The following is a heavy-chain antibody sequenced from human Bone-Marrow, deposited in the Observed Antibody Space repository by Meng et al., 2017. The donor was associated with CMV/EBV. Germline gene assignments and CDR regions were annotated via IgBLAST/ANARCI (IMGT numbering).Heavy chain of an antibody. Sequence: GGSLRLSCAASGFSFCSHAMHWVRQAPGKGLEWVAVRSYDGSNKYYADSVKGRFTISRDNSKNTLYLQMNSLRAEDTAVYYCARVGSSSPPRRHYYYCGMDVWGQGTTVTVSS. V-gene: IGHV3-30*04. CDR1: GFSFCSHA. J-gene: IGHJ6*02. D-gene: IGHD6-6*01. CDR3: ARVGSSSPPRRHYYYCGMDV. CDR2: RSYDGSNK.